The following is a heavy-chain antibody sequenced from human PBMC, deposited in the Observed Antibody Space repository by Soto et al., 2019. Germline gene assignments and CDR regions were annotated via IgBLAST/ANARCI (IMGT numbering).Heavy chain of an antibody. J-gene: IGHJ3*02. CDR3: ARVKECSSTSCYARDAFDI. D-gene: IGHD2-2*01. Sequence: PVGSLRLSCAASGFTFSDHYMSWIRQAPRKGLEWISYISSGGSAIYYADSVKGRFTISRDNAKNSLYLQMNSLRAEDTAVYYCARVKECSSTSCYARDAFDIWGQGTMVTVSS. CDR1: GFTFSDHY. V-gene: IGHV3-11*01. CDR2: ISSGGSAI.